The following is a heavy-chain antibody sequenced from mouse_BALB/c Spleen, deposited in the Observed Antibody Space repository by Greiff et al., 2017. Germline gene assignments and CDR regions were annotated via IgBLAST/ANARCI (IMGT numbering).Heavy chain of an antibody. CDR3: TRWGYYYGSSYVY. CDR2: IYPSDSYT. J-gene: IGHJ2*01. CDR1: GYTFTSYW. Sequence: QVQLQQPGAELVRPGASVKLSCKASGYTFTSYWINWVKQRPGQGLEWIGNIYPSDSYTNYNQKFKDKATLTVDKSSSTAYMQLSSPTSEDSAVYYCTRWGYYYGSSYVYWGQGTTLTVSS. D-gene: IGHD1-1*01. V-gene: IGHV1-69*02.